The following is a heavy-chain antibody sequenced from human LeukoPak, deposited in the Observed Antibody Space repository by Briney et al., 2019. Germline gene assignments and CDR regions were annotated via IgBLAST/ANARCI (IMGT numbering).Heavy chain of an antibody. D-gene: IGHD3-10*01. CDR1: GYTLTELS. V-gene: IGHV1-24*01. Sequence: ASVKVSCKVSGYTLTELSMHWVRQAPGKGLEWMGGFDPEDGETIYAQKFQGRVTMTEDTSTDTAYMELSSLRSEDTAVYYCATDLLLGDYGSGRAFDPWGQGTLVTVSS. CDR3: ATDLLLGDYGSGRAFDP. J-gene: IGHJ5*02. CDR2: FDPEDGET.